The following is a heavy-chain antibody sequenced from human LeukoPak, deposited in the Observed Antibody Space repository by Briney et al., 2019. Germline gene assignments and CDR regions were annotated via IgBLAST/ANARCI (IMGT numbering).Heavy chain of an antibody. CDR3: AKDFGCSSTSCYPYFDY. D-gene: IGHD2-2*01. Sequence: GGSLRLSCAASGFTFSSHGMHWVRQAPGKGLEWVAVISYDGSNKYYADSVKGRFTISRDNSKNTLYLEMNSLRAEDTGVYYCAKDFGCSSTSCYPYFDYWGQGTLVTVSS. CDR1: GFTFSSHG. V-gene: IGHV3-30*18. J-gene: IGHJ4*02. CDR2: ISYDGSNK.